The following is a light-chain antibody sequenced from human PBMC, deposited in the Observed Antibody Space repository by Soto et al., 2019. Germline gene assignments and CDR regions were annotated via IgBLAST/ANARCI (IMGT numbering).Light chain of an antibody. J-gene: IGKJ4*01. Sequence: EIIMTQSPATLSVSPGEGATLSCRASQGIGSTLAWYQHKPGQTPRLLIYDTSTSATGVPARFSGSRSGTEFTLTINSLQCEDFAVYYCQRYNNWPLTFGGGTKVENK. V-gene: IGKV3-15*01. CDR1: QGIGST. CDR3: QRYNNWPLT. CDR2: DTS.